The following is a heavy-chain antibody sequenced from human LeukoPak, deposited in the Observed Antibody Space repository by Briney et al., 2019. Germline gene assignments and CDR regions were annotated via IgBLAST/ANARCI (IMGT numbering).Heavy chain of an antibody. CDR2: IYHSGST. Sequence: PSGTLSLTCAVSGGSISSSNWWSWVRQPPGKGLEWIGEIYHSGSTNYNPSLKSRVTISVDKSKNQFSLKLSSVTAADTAVYYCASGTYYYGSGILNWGQGTLVTVSS. V-gene: IGHV4-4*02. D-gene: IGHD3-10*01. CDR1: GGSISSSNW. J-gene: IGHJ4*02. CDR3: ASGTYYYGSGILN.